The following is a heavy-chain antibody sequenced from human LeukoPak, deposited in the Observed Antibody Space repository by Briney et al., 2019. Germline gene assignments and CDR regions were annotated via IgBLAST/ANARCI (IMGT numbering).Heavy chain of an antibody. V-gene: IGHV3-7*01. CDR2: IKQDGSEK. CDR1: GFIFNNYW. Sequence: GGSLRLSCVASGFIFNNYWMSWVRQAPGKGLEWVANIKQDGSEKYYVDSVKGRFTISRDNAKNSLYLQMNSLRAEDTAVYYCARDPSSGNYYYYMDVWGKGTTVTVSS. CDR3: ARDPSSGNYYYYMDV. J-gene: IGHJ6*03. D-gene: IGHD6-25*01.